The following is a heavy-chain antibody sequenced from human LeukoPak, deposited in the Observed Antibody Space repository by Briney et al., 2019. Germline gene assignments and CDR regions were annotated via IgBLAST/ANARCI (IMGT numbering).Heavy chain of an antibody. Sequence: GGSLRLSCAASGFTFSTYWMSWVRQAPGKGLEWVANIKEDGSERYHVDSVKGRFTISRDNAKNSLYLQMNSLRADDTAVYYRARDRGVVGNYDYWGQGTLVTVSS. CDR1: GFTFSTYW. CDR3: ARDRGVVGNYDY. V-gene: IGHV3-7*05. CDR2: IKEDGSER. D-gene: IGHD1-26*01. J-gene: IGHJ4*02.